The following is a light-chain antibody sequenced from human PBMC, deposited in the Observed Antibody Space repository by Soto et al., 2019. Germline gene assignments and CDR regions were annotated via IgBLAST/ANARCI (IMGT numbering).Light chain of an antibody. CDR3: QQYGSSPT. CDR1: QSVNSRF. V-gene: IGKV3-20*01. CDR2: GAS. J-gene: IGKJ1*01. Sequence: EIVLTQSPGTLSLSPGEGATISCRASQSVNSRFLAWYQQKPGQAPRLLIYGASTRATGIPDRFSGSGSGTDFTLTISRLEPEDFAVYYCQQYGSSPTFGQGTKVEIK.